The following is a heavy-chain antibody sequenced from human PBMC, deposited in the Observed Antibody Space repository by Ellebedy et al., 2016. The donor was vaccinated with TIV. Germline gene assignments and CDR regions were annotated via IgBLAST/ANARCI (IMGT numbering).Heavy chain of an antibody. CDR1: GYNFINYG. CDR2: ISSHNGNA. V-gene: IGHV1-18*04. J-gene: IGHJ4*02. Sequence: AASVKVSCKASGYNFINYGYTWVRQAPGQGLEGVGYISSHNGNANYGKNFEGRVTMTTDRPTATVFMELGSLRSDDTAMYYCARTRYSSSWTDVWGQGTLVTVSS. CDR3: ARTRYSSSWTDV. D-gene: IGHD5-18*01.